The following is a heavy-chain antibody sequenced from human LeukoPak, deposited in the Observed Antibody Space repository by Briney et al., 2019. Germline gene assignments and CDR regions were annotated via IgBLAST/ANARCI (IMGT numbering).Heavy chain of an antibody. CDR2: IYYSGST. CDR1: GGSFSDYY. Sequence: SETLSLTCAVYGGSFSDYYWSWIRQPPGKGLEWIGYIYYSGSTYYNPSLKSRVTISVDTSKNQFSLKLSSVTAADTAVYYCARKTGDDAFDIWGQGTMVTVSS. CDR3: ARKTGDDAFDI. D-gene: IGHD7-27*01. V-gene: IGHV4-30-4*01. J-gene: IGHJ3*02.